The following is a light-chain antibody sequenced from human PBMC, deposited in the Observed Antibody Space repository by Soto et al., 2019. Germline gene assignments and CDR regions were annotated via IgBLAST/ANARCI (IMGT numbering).Light chain of an antibody. CDR3: QRTYNAPLT. V-gene: IGKV1-39*01. CDR2: AAS. J-gene: IGKJ4*01. CDR1: QTISSH. Sequence: DIQMTQSPSSLSASVGDRVIITCRASQTISSHLNWYQQKPGKAPNLLVYAASSLQSGVPSRFTGSGSGTDFTLTISSLQPEDVATYYGQRTYNAPLTFGGGTKVDIK.